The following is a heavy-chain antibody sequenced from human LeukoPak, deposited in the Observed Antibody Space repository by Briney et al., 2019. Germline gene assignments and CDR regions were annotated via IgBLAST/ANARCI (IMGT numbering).Heavy chain of an antibody. J-gene: IGHJ5*02. V-gene: IGHV4-61*02. CDR3: ARDIMVRGVWFDP. D-gene: IGHD3-10*01. Sequence: SETLSLTCTVSGGSISSGSYYWSWIRQPAGKGLEWIGRIYTSGSTNYNPSLKSRVTISVDTSKNQFSLKLSSVTAADTAVYYCARDIMVRGVWFDPWGQGTLVTVSS. CDR1: GGSISSGSYY. CDR2: IYTSGST.